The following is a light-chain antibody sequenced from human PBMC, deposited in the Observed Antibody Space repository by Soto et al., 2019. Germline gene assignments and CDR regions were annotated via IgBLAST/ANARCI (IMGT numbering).Light chain of an antibody. V-gene: IGLV2-8*01. CDR1: SSDVGRYNY. Sequence: QSALTQPPSASGSPGQSVTISCTGTSSDVGRYNYVSWYQQHPGKAPKLMIYEVTKRPSGVPDRFSGSKSGTTASLTVSGLQAEDEADYYCSSYAGSNNVVFGGGTKVTVL. J-gene: IGLJ2*01. CDR3: SSYAGSNNVV. CDR2: EVT.